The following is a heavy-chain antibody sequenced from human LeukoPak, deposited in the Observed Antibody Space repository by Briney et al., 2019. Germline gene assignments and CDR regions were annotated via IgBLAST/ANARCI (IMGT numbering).Heavy chain of an antibody. CDR2: IYHSGST. CDR3: ARDTSEEYQLLYNWFDP. CDR1: GYSISSGYY. V-gene: IGHV4-38-2*02. J-gene: IGHJ5*02. D-gene: IGHD2-2*02. Sequence: SETLSLTCTVSGYSISSGYYWGWIRQPPGKGLEWIGSIYHSGSTYYNPSLKSRVTISVDTSKNQFSLKLGSVTAADTAVYYCARDTSEEYQLLYNWFDPWGQGTLVTVSS.